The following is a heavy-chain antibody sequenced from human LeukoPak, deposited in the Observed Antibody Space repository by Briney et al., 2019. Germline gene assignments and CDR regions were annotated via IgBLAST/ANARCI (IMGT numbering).Heavy chain of an antibody. V-gene: IGHV1-69*05. D-gene: IGHD1-1*01. Sequence: GASVKVSCKAAGGTFGSYAISWGRQAAGQGVEGRGGISPIFGTAHYAQKFQGRVTMTRHQSISTAYMALRRLRSDDTAVYYCARARHKKPLHDECEYWAQGPLVPVPS. J-gene: IGHJ1*01. CDR1: GGTFGSYA. CDR2: ISPIFGTA. CDR3: ARARHKKPLHDECEY.